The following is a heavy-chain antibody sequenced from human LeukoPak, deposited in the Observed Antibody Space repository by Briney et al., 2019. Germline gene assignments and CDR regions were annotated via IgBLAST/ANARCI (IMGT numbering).Heavy chain of an antibody. CDR3: ARVETESGRRPVFRYYYYMDV. J-gene: IGHJ6*03. D-gene: IGHD1-14*01. Sequence: GGSLRLSCAVSGLTFSDYYMNWIRQIPGKGLEWISYISSSGHNMYYADSVKGRFTISRDNAKNSLSLQMNSLRAEDTAVYYCARVETESGRRPVFRYYYYMDVWGKGTTVTVSS. CDR1: GLTFSDYY. CDR2: ISSSGHNM. V-gene: IGHV3-11*04.